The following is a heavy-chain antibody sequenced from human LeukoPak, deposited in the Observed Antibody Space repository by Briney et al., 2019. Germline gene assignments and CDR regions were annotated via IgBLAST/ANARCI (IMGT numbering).Heavy chain of an antibody. CDR2: IWYDGSNK. CDR1: GFTFSSYG. J-gene: IGHJ4*02. V-gene: IGHV3-33*01. CDR3: ARGARYYDSSGYSIPDY. Sequence: GGSLRLSCAASGFTFSSYGMHWVRQAPGKGLEWVAVIWYDGSNKYYADSVKGRFTISRDNSKNTLYLQMNSLRAEDTAVYYCARGARYYDSSGYSIPDYWGQGTLVTVSS. D-gene: IGHD3-22*01.